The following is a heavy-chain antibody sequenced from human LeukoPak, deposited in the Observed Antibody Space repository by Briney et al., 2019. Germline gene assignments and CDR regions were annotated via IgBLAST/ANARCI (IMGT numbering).Heavy chain of an antibody. CDR1: GYSFTNYG. V-gene: IGHV1-18*01. CDR3: ARPGGTIFGVGLSYAHFDY. J-gene: IGHJ4*02. D-gene: IGHD3-3*01. CDR2: ISAYNGNT. Sequence: ASVKVSCKASGYSFTNYGITWVRQAPGQGLEWMGWISAYNGNTNYAQKLQGRVTMTTDTSTSTAYMELRSLRSDDTAVYYCARPGGTIFGVGLSYAHFDYWRQGTLVTVSS.